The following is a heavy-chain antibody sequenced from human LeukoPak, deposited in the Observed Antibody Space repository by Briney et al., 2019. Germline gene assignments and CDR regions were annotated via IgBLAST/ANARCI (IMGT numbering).Heavy chain of an antibody. D-gene: IGHD5-18*01. CDR2: ITGSGDTT. CDR3: APPNGDTAVGVDY. Sequence: GGSLRLSCAASGFTFSSYAMSWVRQAPGKGLEWVSSITGSGDTTYYADSVKGRFAIFRDNSKNTLYLQMNSLRAEDTAVYYCAPPNGDTAVGVDYWGQGTLVTVSS. J-gene: IGHJ4*02. V-gene: IGHV3-23*01. CDR1: GFTFSSYA.